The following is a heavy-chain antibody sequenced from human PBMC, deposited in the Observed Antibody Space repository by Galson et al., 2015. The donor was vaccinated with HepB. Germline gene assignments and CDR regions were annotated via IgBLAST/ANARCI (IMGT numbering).Heavy chain of an antibody. Sequence: QSGAEVKKPGESLKISCKGSGYSFTSYWIGWVRQMPGKGLEWMGIIYPGDSDTRYSPSFQGHVTISADKSISTAYLPWSSLKASDTAMYYCARLYGSGSYYNVGDAFDIWGQGTMVTVSS. V-gene: IGHV5-51*01. D-gene: IGHD3-10*01. CDR1: GYSFTSYW. CDR2: IYPGDSDT. J-gene: IGHJ3*02. CDR3: ARLYGSGSYYNVGDAFDI.